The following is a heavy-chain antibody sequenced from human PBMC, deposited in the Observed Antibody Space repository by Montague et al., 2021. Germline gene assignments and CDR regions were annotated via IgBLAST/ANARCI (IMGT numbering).Heavy chain of an antibody. CDR1: GFTFDDFA. CDR2: IFGEGYDT. V-gene: IGHV3-43*02. J-gene: IGHJ6*02. CDR3: SKGRDAPDYYAMDV. Sequence: SLRLSCAASGFTFDDFAMHWVRQVPGKGLEWVSLIFGEGYDTKYADSVKGRFTISRDNSRNSLYLQMDSLKPEDSALYFCSKGRDAPDYYAMDVWGQATTVTVS. D-gene: IGHD3-10*01.